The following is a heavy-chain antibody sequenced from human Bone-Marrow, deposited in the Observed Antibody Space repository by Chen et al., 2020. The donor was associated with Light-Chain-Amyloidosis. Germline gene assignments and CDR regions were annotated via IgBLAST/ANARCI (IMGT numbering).Heavy chain of an antibody. Sequence: EVQLEQSGPEVKKPGESLKISCKGSGYTFPNYWIGWVRQMPGKGLEWMGVIYPDDSDARYSPSFECQVTIPADKSITTAYLQWRGLKASDTAMYYCARRRDGYNFDYWGQGTLVTVSS. CDR3: ARRRDGYNFDY. D-gene: IGHD5-12*01. J-gene: IGHJ4*02. CDR2: IYPDDSDA. CDR1: GYTFPNYW. V-gene: IGHV5-51*01.